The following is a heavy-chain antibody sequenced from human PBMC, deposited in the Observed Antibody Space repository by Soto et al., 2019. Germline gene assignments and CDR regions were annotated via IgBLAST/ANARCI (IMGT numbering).Heavy chain of an antibody. V-gene: IGHV1-69*02. CDR1: GGTFSSYT. CDR3: ARGTWYYYGSGSDSGPANYYYYMDV. CDR2: IIPILGIA. J-gene: IGHJ6*03. D-gene: IGHD3-10*01. Sequence: QVQLVQSGAEVKKPGSSEKVSCKASGGTFSSYTISWVRQTPGQGLEWMGRIIPILGIANYAQKFQGRVTITADKSTSTAYMELSSLRCEDTAVYCCARGTWYYYGSGSDSGPANYYYYMDVWGNGTTVTVSS.